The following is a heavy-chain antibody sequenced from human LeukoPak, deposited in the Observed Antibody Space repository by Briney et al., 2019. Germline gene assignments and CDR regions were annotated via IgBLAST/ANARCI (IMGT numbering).Heavy chain of an antibody. CDR3: AKDLGSVWGPDY. CDR1: GFTFSSYW. Sequence: GGSLRLSCAASGFTFSSYWMSWVRQAPGKGLEWVSAISGSGGSTYYADSVKGRFTISRDNSKNTLYLQMNSLRAEDTAVYYCAKDLGSVWGPDYWGQGTLVTVSS. V-gene: IGHV3-23*01. D-gene: IGHD3-16*01. J-gene: IGHJ4*02. CDR2: ISGSGGST.